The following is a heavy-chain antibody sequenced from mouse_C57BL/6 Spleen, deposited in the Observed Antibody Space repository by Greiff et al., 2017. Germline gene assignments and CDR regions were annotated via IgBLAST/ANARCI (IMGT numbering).Heavy chain of an antibody. Sequence: DVTLVESGGGLVQPGGSLSLSCAASGFTFTDYYMSWVRQPPGKALEWLGFIRNKANGYTTEYSASVKGRFTISRDNSQSILYLQMNALRAEDSATDDCERYMRGSSYAMDYWGQGTSVTVSS. V-gene: IGHV7-3*01. CDR3: ERYMRGSSYAMDY. D-gene: IGHD1-1*01. J-gene: IGHJ4*01. CDR2: IRNKANGYTT. CDR1: GFTFTDYY.